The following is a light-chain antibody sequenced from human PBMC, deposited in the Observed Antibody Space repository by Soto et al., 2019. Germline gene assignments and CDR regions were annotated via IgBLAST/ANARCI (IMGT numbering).Light chain of an antibody. CDR1: QGISSY. V-gene: IGKV1-9*01. CDR2: AAS. J-gene: IGKJ4*01. Sequence: DIQLTQSPSFLSASVGDRVTITCRASQGISSYLAWYQQKPVKAPKLLIYAASTLQSGVPSRFSGSGSGTEFTLTISSLQPDDFATYYCQQLNSYPFLTFGGGTKVEIK. CDR3: QQLNSYPFLT.